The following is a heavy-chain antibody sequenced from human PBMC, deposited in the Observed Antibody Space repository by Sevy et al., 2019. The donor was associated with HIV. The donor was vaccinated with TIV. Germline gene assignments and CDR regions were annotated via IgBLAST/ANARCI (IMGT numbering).Heavy chain of an antibody. CDR1: GYTFTSYG. CDR3: AAKIGPYDFWSGYYPEYYLDY. J-gene: IGHJ4*02. Sequence: ASVKVSCKASGYTFTSYGISWVRQAPGQGLEWMGWISAYNGNTNYAQKLQGRVTMTTDTSTSTAYMELRSLRSDDTAVYYCAAKIGPYDFWSGYYPEYYLDYWGQGTLVTVSS. CDR2: ISAYNGNT. V-gene: IGHV1-18*01. D-gene: IGHD3-3*01.